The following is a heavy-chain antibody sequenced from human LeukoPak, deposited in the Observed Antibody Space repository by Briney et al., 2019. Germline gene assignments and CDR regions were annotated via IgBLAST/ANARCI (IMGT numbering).Heavy chain of an antibody. Sequence: ESGPTLVNPTQTLTLTCTFSGFSLSTSGMCVSWIRQPPGKALEWLARIDWDDDKYYSTSLKTRLTTSKDTSKNQVVLTMTNMDPVDTATYYCARIAAAGTGFDYWGQGTLVTVSS. CDR1: GFSLSTSGMC. D-gene: IGHD6-13*01. J-gene: IGHJ4*02. CDR3: ARIAAAGTGFDY. CDR2: IDWDDDK. V-gene: IGHV2-70*11.